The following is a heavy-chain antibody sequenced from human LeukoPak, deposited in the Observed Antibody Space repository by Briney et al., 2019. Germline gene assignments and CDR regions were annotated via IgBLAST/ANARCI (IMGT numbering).Heavy chain of an antibody. CDR3: VRGADTGYSSDS. Sequence: GSLRLSCVASGFTFSRYWMHWVRQAPGKGLVWVSRINSDGRSTKYADSVKGRFSISRDNAENTLYLQMNSLRVEDTAVYYCVRGADTGYSSDSWGQGTLVTVSS. V-gene: IGHV3-74*03. J-gene: IGHJ4*02. CDR2: INSDGRST. D-gene: IGHD3-9*01. CDR1: GFTFSRYW.